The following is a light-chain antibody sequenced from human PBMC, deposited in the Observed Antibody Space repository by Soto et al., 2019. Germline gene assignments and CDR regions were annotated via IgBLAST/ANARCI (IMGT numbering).Light chain of an antibody. J-gene: IGKJ2*01. V-gene: IGKV3-15*01. Sequence: EIVLTQSPATVSVSPGERATLSCRASQRISSNLAWYQQKPGQAPRLLIYGASTRATGIPARFSGSGSEKEFTPTTIGLQSRNFAFYYCQKNNTGPRYTLGQGPSWRSN. CDR2: GAS. CDR3: QKNNTGPRYT. CDR1: QRISSN.